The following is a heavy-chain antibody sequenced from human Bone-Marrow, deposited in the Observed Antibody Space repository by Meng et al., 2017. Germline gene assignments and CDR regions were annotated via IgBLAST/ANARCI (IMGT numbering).Heavy chain of an antibody. D-gene: IGHD4-11*01. Sequence: QVQLWQWGARLLKPSETPSLTCAVSGGSFSGYYLSWIRQPPGKGMEWIGEINHSGSTTYNPYLESRATISVDTSQNNLSLKLSSVTAADSAVYYCARGPTTMAHDFDYWGQGTLVTVSS. V-gene: IGHV4-34*01. CDR3: ARGPTTMAHDFDY. J-gene: IGHJ4*02. CDR2: INHSGST. CDR1: GGSFSGYY.